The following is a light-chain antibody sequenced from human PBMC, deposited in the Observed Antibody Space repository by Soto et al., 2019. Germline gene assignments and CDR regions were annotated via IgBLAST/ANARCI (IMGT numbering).Light chain of an antibody. V-gene: IGKV1-5*03. CDR2: KAS. J-gene: IGKJ1*01. CDR1: QTISSW. CDR3: QHYNSYSEA. Sequence: DIQMTQSPSTLSGSVGDRVTITCRASQTISSWLAWYQQKPGKAPKLLIYKASTLKSGVPSRFSGSGSATEFTITISSLQPDDFATYYSQHYNSYSEAFDQGTKVALK.